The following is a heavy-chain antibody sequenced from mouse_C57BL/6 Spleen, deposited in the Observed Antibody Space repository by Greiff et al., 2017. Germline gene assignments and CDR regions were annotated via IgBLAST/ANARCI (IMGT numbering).Heavy chain of an antibody. Sequence: VQLKESGAELVKPGASVKLSCTASGFNIKDYYMHWVKQRTEQGLEWIGRIDPEDGETKYAPNFQGKATITADTSSNTAYLQLSSLTSEDTTFYYCAREGYDRYFDVWGTGTTVTVSS. V-gene: IGHV14-2*01. J-gene: IGHJ1*03. CDR3: AREGYDRYFDV. CDR2: IDPEDGET. CDR1: GFNIKDYY. D-gene: IGHD2-2*01.